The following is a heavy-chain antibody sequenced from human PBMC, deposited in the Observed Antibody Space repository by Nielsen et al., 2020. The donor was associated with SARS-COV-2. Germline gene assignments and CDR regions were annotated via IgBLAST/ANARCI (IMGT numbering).Heavy chain of an antibody. CDR1: GFTFGDYA. D-gene: IGHD3-10*01. CDR3: VKDGAYYGVRGVVHFGY. Sequence: GESLKISCTASGFTFGDYAVMWVRQTPGRGLEWVAYISYDGSDQYYEDSLKGRFTISRDNSKNILYLQMNNLRAEDTAVYYCVKDGAYYGVRGVVHFGYGGRGNLVTVSS. J-gene: IGHJ4*02. V-gene: IGHV3-30*04. CDR2: ISYDGSDQ.